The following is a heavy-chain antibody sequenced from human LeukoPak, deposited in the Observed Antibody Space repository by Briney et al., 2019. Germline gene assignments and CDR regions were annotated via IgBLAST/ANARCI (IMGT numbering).Heavy chain of an antibody. V-gene: IGHV3-48*01. CDR2: ISSSSSTI. Sequence: GGSLRLSCAASGFTFSSYSMNWVRQAPGKGLEWVSYISSSSSTIYYADSVKGRFTISRDNAKNSLHLQMNSLRAEDTAVYYCARGGPSIAAAGVDYWGQGTLVTVSS. D-gene: IGHD6-13*01. CDR3: ARGGPSIAAAGVDY. J-gene: IGHJ4*02. CDR1: GFTFSSYS.